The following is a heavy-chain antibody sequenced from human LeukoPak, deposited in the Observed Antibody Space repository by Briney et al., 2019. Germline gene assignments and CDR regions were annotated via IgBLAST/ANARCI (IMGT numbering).Heavy chain of an antibody. Sequence: SETLSLTCTVSGGSISSYYWSWIRQPPGKGLEWIGYIYYSGSTNYNASLKSRVTISVDTSKNQFSLKLSSVTAADTAVYYCARVGRYCSGGSCFANYYYYYMDVWGKGTTVTVSS. CDR2: IYYSGST. CDR1: GGSISSYY. J-gene: IGHJ6*03. CDR3: ARVGRYCSGGSCFANYYYYYMDV. V-gene: IGHV4-59*01. D-gene: IGHD2-15*01.